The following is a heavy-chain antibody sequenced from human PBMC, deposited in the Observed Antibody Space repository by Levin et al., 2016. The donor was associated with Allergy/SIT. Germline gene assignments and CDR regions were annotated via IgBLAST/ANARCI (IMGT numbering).Heavy chain of an antibody. CDR1: GFTFSSYG. Sequence: GGSLRLSCAASGFTFSSYGMHWVRQAPGKGLEWVAVISYDGSNKYYADSVKGRFTISRDNSKNTLYLQMNSLRAEDTAVYYCAKDLLVVDTAMGGIDYWGQGTLVTVSS. V-gene: IGHV3-30*18. CDR3: AKDLLVVDTAMGGIDY. D-gene: IGHD5-18*01. J-gene: IGHJ4*02. CDR2: ISYDGSNK.